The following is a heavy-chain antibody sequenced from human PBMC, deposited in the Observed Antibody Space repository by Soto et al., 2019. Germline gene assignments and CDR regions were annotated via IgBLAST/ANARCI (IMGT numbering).Heavy chain of an antibody. J-gene: IGHJ4*02. V-gene: IGHV2-5*02. CDR1: GFSLSTRGVG. Sequence: SGPTRVNPTQTLRLTCTFSGFSLSTRGVGVGWIRQPPGKALEWLALIYWDDDKRYSPSLKSRLTITKDTSKNRVVLTMTNMKLVDTATFFCAQEGLGTQPSASAYWVKGTLVPGS. CDR3: AQEGLGTQPSASAY. CDR2: IYWDDDK. D-gene: IGHD1-7*01.